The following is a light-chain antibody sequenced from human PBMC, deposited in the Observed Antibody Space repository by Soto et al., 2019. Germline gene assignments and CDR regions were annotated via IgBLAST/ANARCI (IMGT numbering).Light chain of an antibody. J-gene: IGLJ2*01. Sequence: QSVLTQPASVSGSPGQSITFFCTGTSSDVGDYDYVSWYQHHPGKAPKLMIYDVSNRPSGVSNRFSGSKSGNTASLTISGLQAEDEADYYCSSYTSTSTVVFGGGTKLTVL. CDR3: SSYTSTSTVV. V-gene: IGLV2-14*03. CDR1: SSDVGDYDY. CDR2: DVS.